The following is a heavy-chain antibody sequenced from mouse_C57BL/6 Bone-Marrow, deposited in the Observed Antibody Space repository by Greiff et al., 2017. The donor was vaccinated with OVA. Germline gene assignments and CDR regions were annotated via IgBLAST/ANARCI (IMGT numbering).Heavy chain of an antibody. CDR3: ANVDFDV. J-gene: IGHJ1*03. CDR1: GYAFSSSW. Sequence: QVQLKESGPELVKPGASVKISCKASGYAFSSSWMNWVKQRPGKGLEWIGRIYPGDGDTNYNGKFKGKATLTADKSSSTAYMQLSSLTSEDSAVYFCANVDFDVWGTGTTVTVSS. V-gene: IGHV1-82*01. CDR2: IYPGDGDT.